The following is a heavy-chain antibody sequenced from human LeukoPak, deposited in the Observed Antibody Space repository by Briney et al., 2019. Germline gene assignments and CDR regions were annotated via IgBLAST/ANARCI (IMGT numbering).Heavy chain of an antibody. J-gene: IGHJ4*02. V-gene: IGHV3-74*01. Sequence: PGGSLRLSCAASEFTFSSYWRHWVRQAPGKGLVWVSRIKGDGSSTTYADSVKGRFTISRDNAKNTLYLQMNSLTAEDTAVYYCARGAYCGGDCPLPNSLYWGRGTLVTVSS. CDR3: ARGAYCGGDCPLPNSLY. CDR2: IKGDGSST. D-gene: IGHD2-21*01. CDR1: EFTFSSYW.